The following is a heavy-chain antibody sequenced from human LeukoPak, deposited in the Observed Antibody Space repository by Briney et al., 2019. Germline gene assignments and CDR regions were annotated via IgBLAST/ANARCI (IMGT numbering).Heavy chain of an antibody. D-gene: IGHD3-22*01. V-gene: IGHV3-11*01. J-gene: IGHJ4*02. CDR2: ISRSGNTI. CDR3: ARGYYYDTSGYGSIFDY. Sequence: GGSLRLSCAASGFTFSDYYMTWIRQAPGKGLEWVSYISRSGNTIYYADSLKGRFTISRDNAKTSLYLQMNSLRAEDTAVYYCARGYYYDTSGYGSIFDYWGQGTLATVSS. CDR1: GFTFSDYY.